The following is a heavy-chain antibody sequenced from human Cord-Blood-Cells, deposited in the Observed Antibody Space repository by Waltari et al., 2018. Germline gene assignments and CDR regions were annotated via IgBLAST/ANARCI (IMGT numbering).Heavy chain of an antibody. J-gene: IGHJ4*02. CDR2: IYYSGST. V-gene: IGHV4-39*07. CDR1: GGSISSSSYY. CDR3: ASGGFVDIVAPVDY. Sequence: QLQLQESGPGLVKPSETLSLTCTVSGGSISSSSYYWGWIRQPPGKGLEWIGSIYYSGSTYLNPSLTSRVTISVDASKNQFSLKLSSVTAADTAVYYCASGGFVDIVAPVDYWGQGTLVTVSS. D-gene: IGHD5-12*01.